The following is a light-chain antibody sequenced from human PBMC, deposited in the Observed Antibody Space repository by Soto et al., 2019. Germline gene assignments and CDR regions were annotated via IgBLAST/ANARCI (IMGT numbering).Light chain of an antibody. CDR1: QSISTW. V-gene: IGKV1-5*01. Sequence: IHMTHSPSTLSASVLYRVTITFLSSQSISTWLAWYQQKPGKAPKLLIYDASSLQSGVPSRFSGSGSGTDFTLTISSLQPEDFATYYCQQLKSYTEWTFGQGTKVDIK. J-gene: IGKJ1*01. CDR3: QQLKSYTEWT. CDR2: DAS.